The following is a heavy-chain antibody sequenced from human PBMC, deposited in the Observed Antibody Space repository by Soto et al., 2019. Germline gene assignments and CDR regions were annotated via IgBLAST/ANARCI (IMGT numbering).Heavy chain of an antibody. Sequence: VQLVESGGGLVQPGRSLRLSCTASGFTFDAYALHWVRQAPGKGLEWVSGITWNSDRVDYADSVKGRFTVARDNARNSLYLQMNSLSPEDTASYFCAKGLSIAAIDYWGQGTLVTVSS. D-gene: IGHD6-13*01. CDR3: AKGLSIAAIDY. CDR1: GFTFDAYA. V-gene: IGHV3-9*01. J-gene: IGHJ4*02. CDR2: ITWNSDRV.